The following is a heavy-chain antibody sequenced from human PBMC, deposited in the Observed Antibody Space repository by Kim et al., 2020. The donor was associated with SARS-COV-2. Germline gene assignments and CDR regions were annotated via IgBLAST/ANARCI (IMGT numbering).Heavy chain of an antibody. Sequence: ASVKVSCKASGYTFTSYDINWVRQATGQGLEWMGWMNPNSGNTGYAQKFLGRVTMTRNTSISTAYMELSSLRSEDTAVYYCARVIFGAAAGTLAYYYYYGMDVWGQGTTVTVSS. CDR3: ARVIFGAAAGTLAYYYYYGMDV. CDR1: GYTFTSYD. V-gene: IGHV1-8*01. J-gene: IGHJ6*02. D-gene: IGHD6-13*01. CDR2: MNPNSGNT.